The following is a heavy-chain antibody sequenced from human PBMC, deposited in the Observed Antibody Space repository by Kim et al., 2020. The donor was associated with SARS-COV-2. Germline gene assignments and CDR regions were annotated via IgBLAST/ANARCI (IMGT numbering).Heavy chain of an antibody. CDR2: I. D-gene: IGHD5-12*01. J-gene: IGHJ4*02. Sequence: IYYADSVKGRFTITRENAKNSLYLQMNSLRAEDTAVYYCTNARATSHFDYWGQGTLVTVSS. V-gene: IGHV3-21*01. CDR3: TNARATSHFDY.